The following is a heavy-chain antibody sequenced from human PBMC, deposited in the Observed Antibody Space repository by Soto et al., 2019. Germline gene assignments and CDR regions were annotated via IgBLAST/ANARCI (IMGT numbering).Heavy chain of an antibody. CDR3: ARVDKGDWFDR. V-gene: IGHV4-59*01. CDR1: VGSISSYY. J-gene: IGHJ5*02. D-gene: IGHD1-26*01. Sequence: PSSTLSLTCTVSVGSISSYYWSWVRQPPGKGLEWIGYIYYSGSTNYNPSLKSRVTISVDTSKNQFSLKLSSVNAADTAVYYCARVDKGDWFDRWGQGTLVTVSS. CDR2: IYYSGST.